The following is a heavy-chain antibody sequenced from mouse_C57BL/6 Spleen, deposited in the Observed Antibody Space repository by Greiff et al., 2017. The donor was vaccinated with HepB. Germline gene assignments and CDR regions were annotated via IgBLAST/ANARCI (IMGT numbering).Heavy chain of an antibody. CDR1: GYTFTDYN. D-gene: IGHD1-1*01. CDR2: INPNNGGT. CDR3: ARSPSYYYGSSYAMDY. V-gene: IGHV1-18*01. J-gene: IGHJ4*01. Sequence: VQLKESGPELVKPGASVKIPCKASGYTFTDYNMDWVKQSHGKSLEWIGDINPNNGGTIYNQKFKGKATLTVDKSSSTAYMELRSLTSEDTAVYYCARSPSYYYGSSYAMDYWGQGTSVTVSS.